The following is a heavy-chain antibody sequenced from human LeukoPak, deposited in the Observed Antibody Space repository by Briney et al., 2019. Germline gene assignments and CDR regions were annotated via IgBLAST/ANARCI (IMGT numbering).Heavy chain of an antibody. CDR3: ARYRAAPNNFDS. Sequence: GGSLRLSCAASGFAFSNYGMHWVRQAPGKGLEWVAVIWFDGSDKYYVDSVKGRFTISRDNSKNTLSLQMNSLRAEDTAVYYCARYRAAPNNFDSWGQGTLVTVSS. CDR2: IWFDGSDK. V-gene: IGHV3-33*01. J-gene: IGHJ4*02. CDR1: GFAFSNYG. D-gene: IGHD2-15*01.